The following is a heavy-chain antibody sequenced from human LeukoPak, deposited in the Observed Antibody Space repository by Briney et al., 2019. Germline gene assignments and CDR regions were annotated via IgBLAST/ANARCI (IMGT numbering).Heavy chain of an antibody. Sequence: SEALSLTCTVPGGSITSSLYYWGWIRQPPGKGLEWIGSIYDNGAAYYKPSLKSRVTISVDTTKNQFSLKLTSVTAADTAVYYCAGGPPCSGGSCYSGNFDYWGQGTLVTVSS. CDR1: GGSITSSLYY. CDR3: AGGPPCSGGSCYSGNFDY. V-gene: IGHV4-39*01. J-gene: IGHJ4*02. CDR2: IYDNGAA. D-gene: IGHD2-15*01.